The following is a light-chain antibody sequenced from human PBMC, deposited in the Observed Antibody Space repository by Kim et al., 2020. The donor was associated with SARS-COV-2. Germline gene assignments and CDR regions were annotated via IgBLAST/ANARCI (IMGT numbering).Light chain of an antibody. Sequence: SYELTRPPSVSVSPGQTASITCSGDKLGDKYACWYQQKPGQSPVLVIYQDSKRPSGIPERFSGSNSGNTATLTISGTQAMDEADYYCQAWDSSTAVFGGGTKLTVL. CDR3: QAWDSSTAV. CDR2: QDS. J-gene: IGLJ3*02. V-gene: IGLV3-1*01. CDR1: KLGDKY.